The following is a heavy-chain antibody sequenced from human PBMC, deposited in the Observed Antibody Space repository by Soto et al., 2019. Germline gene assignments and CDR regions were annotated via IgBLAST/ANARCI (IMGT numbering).Heavy chain of an antibody. CDR2: IYYSGST. J-gene: IGHJ4*02. Sequence: SETLSLTCTVSGASISSGDYYWCWIRQHPGKGLEWIGYIYYSGSTYYNPSLKSRLTISIDTSKNQFSLKLTSVTAADTAVYYCARDKITGRFDYWGQGTLVTVSS. V-gene: IGHV4-31*03. D-gene: IGHD2-8*02. CDR3: ARDKITGRFDY. CDR1: GASISSGDYY.